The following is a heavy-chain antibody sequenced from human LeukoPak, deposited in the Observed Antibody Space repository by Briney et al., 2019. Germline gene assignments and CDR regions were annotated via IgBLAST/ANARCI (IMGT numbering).Heavy chain of an antibody. D-gene: IGHD5-12*01. Sequence: ASVRVSCKASGYTFTGYYMHWVRQAPGQGLEWMGWINPNSGGTNYAQTFQGRVTMTRDTSISTAYMELSRLRSDDTAVYYCARGEWLRWPFMDVWGQGTTVTVSS. V-gene: IGHV1-2*02. CDR1: GYTFTGYY. CDR2: INPNSGGT. CDR3: ARGEWLRWPFMDV. J-gene: IGHJ6*02.